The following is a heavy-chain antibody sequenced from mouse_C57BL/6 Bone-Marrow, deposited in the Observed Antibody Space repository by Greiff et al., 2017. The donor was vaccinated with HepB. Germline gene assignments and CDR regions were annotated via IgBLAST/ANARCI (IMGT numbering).Heavy chain of an antibody. CDR1: GFTFSDYY. D-gene: IGHD2-1*01. Sequence: EVMLVESGGGLVQPGGSLKLSCAASGFTFSDYYMYWVRQTPEKRLEWVAYISNGGGSTYYPDTVKGRFTISRDNAKNTLYLQMSRLKSEDTAMYYCARRVYVNLADWGQGTLVTVSA. V-gene: IGHV5-12*01. CDR3: ARRVYVNLAD. J-gene: IGHJ3*01. CDR2: ISNGGGST.